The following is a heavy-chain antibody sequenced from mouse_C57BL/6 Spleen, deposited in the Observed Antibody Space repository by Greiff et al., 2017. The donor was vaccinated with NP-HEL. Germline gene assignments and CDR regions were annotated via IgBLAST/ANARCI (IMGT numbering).Heavy chain of an antibody. Sequence: EVKLVESGGGLVKPGGSLKLSCAASGFTFSDYGMHWVRQAPEKGLEWVAYISSGSSTIYYADTVKGRFTISRDNAKNTLFLQRTSLRSENTAMYYWARDGYDPWFAYWGQGTLVTVSA. J-gene: IGHJ3*01. D-gene: IGHD2-2*01. CDR1: GFTFSDYG. CDR2: ISSGSSTI. CDR3: ARDGYDPWFAY. V-gene: IGHV5-17*01.